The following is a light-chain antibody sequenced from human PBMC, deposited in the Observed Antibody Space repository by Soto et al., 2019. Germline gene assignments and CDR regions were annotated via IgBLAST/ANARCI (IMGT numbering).Light chain of an antibody. V-gene: IGLV2-23*01. J-gene: IGLJ2*01. Sequence: QSALTQPASVSGSPGQSITISCTGTSSDVGSYNLVSWYQQHPTKAPKLLIFEGSKRPSGVSNRFSGSKSGNTASLTISGLQAVDEADYYCCSFAGSSTVVFGGGTQVTVL. CDR1: SSDVGSYNL. CDR2: EGS. CDR3: CSFAGSSTVV.